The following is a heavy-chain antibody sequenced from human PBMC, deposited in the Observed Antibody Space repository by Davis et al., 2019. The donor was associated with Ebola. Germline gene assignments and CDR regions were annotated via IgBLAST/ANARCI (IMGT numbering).Heavy chain of an antibody. Sequence: PSETLSLTCAVYGGSFSGYYWGWIRQPPGKGLEWIGYVSHSGSTYYNPSLQSRVTISVDKSKNHFSLKLSSVTAADTAVYYCARDHIAAPNWFDPWGQGTLVTVSS. V-gene: IGHV4-59*01. CDR3: ARDHIAAPNWFDP. J-gene: IGHJ5*02. CDR2: VSHSGST. D-gene: IGHD6-13*01. CDR1: GGSFSGYY.